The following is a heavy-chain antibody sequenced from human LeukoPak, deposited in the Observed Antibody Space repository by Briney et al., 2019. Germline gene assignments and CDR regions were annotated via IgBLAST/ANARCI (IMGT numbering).Heavy chain of an antibody. CDR3: ASASSGRVDY. CDR1: GFTFRDYT. D-gene: IGHD3-22*01. V-gene: IGHV3-21*01. Sequence: GGSLRLSCAASGFTFRDYTMNWVRQAPGKGLEWVSAISKSSTYIKYADSVKGRFTVSRDNAKNSLFLQMNSLRVEDTAVYYCASASSGRVDYWGQGTLVTVSS. J-gene: IGHJ4*02. CDR2: ISKSSTYI.